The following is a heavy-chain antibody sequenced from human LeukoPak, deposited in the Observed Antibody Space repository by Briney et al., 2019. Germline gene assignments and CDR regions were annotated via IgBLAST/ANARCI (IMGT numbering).Heavy chain of an antibody. Sequence: SQTLSLTCTVSGGSIRGGSYYWSWIRQPAGKGLEWIGHIYTRGTTNYNPSVKSRVTVSLETSKNQISLKLSSVTAADTAIYYCARVYTVMGATTVDHYHYYMDVWGKGTTVTVSS. D-gene: IGHD5-18*01. V-gene: IGHV4-61*09. J-gene: IGHJ6*03. CDR2: IYTRGTT. CDR1: GGSIRGGSYY. CDR3: ARVYTVMGATTVDHYHYYMDV.